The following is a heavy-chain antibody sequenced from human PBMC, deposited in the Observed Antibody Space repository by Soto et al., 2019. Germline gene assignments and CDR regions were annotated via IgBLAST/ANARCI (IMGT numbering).Heavy chain of an antibody. CDR1: GGSFSGYY. V-gene: IGHV4-34*01. Sequence: SETLSLTCAVYGGSFSGYYWSWIRQPPGKGLEWIGEINHSGSTNYNPSLKSRVTISVDTSKNQFSLKLSSVTAADTAVYYCARGGYCSGGSCPYGMDVWGQGTTVTVSS. CDR3: ARGGYCSGGSCPYGMDV. CDR2: INHSGST. D-gene: IGHD2-15*01. J-gene: IGHJ6*02.